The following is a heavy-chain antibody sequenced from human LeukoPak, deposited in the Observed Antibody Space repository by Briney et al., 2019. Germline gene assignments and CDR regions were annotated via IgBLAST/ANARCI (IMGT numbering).Heavy chain of an antibody. CDR2: VRQDGSVT. CDR3: GNQCSGGSCPEY. Sequence: PGGSLRLSCAASGFTFSNYWMTWVRQAPGKGLEWVGNVRQDGSVTNYVDSVKGRFTISRDNGKNSVYLQMNSLRAEETGFYYCGNQCSGGSCPEYWGQGTLVTVSS. V-gene: IGHV3-7*01. CDR1: GFTFSNYW. D-gene: IGHD2-15*01. J-gene: IGHJ4*02.